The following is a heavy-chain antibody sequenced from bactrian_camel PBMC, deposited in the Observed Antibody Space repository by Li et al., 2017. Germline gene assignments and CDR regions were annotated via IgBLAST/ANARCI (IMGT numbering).Heavy chain of an antibody. D-gene: IGHD1*01. CDR1: TGTFRSAC. V-gene: IGHV3-3*01. Sequence: HVQLVESGGGSVQAGGSLRLSCAARTGTFRSACMGWIRQVSGQKREGVAAIRFGGGNAIYTDSVEGRFTIFQDKANNTVSLQMDNLKPVDTAIYYCAARDDGSCSLNSAWTYRGQGTQVTVS. J-gene: IGHJ4*01. CDR2: IRFGGGNA. CDR3: AARDDGSCSLNSAWTY.